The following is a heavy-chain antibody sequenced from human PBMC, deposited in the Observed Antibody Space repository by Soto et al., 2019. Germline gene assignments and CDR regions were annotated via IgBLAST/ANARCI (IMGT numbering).Heavy chain of an antibody. V-gene: IGHV3-23*01. J-gene: IGHJ5*02. CDR2: ISGSGGST. CDR3: AKDHGSGWQAGGPGWFDR. D-gene: IGHD6-19*01. CDR1: GFTFSSYA. Sequence: EVQLLESGGGLVQPGGSLRLSCAASGFTFSSYAMSWVRQAPGKGLEWVSAISGSGGSTYYADSVKGRFTISRDNSKNTQYLKTNSRRAEDTVVYYCAKDHGSGWQAGGPGWFDRWGQGTLVTVSS.